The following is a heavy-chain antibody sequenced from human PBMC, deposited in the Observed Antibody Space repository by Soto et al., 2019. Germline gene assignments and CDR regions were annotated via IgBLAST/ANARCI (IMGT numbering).Heavy chain of an antibody. CDR2: ISSSGSTI. J-gene: IGHJ5*02. CDR1: GFTFSSYE. Sequence: PGGSLRLSCAASGFTFSSYEMNWVRQAPGKGLEGVSYISSSGSTIYYADSVKGRFTISRDNAKNSLYLQMNSLRAEDTAVYYCARDSDPSPIGNWFDPWGQGTLVTVSS. CDR3: ARDSDPSPIGNWFDP. V-gene: IGHV3-48*03.